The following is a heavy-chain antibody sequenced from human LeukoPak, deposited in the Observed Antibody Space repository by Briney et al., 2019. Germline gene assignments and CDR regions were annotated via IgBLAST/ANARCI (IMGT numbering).Heavy chain of an antibody. J-gene: IGHJ4*02. Sequence: QPGRSLRLSCAASGFTFSSYAMHWVRQAPGKGLEWVAVIWYDGSNKYYADSVKGRFTISRDNSKNTLYLQMNSLRAEDTAVYYCARANNWDNLDYWGQGTLVTVSS. CDR3: ARANNWDNLDY. CDR2: IWYDGSNK. CDR1: GFTFSSYA. D-gene: IGHD1/OR15-1a*01. V-gene: IGHV3-33*08.